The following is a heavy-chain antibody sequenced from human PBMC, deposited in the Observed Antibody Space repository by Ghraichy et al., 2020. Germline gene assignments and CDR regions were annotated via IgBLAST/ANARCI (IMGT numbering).Heavy chain of an antibody. Sequence: SETLSLTCAISGDSVSANSVAWNWIRQSPSGGLEWLGRTYYRSKWFNDYPVSVKSRITINPDTSKNQFSLHLKSVTPEDTALYYCARSDPLTHFDYWGQGTLVTVSS. CDR2: TYYRSKWFN. CDR1: GDSVSANSVA. D-gene: IGHD2-21*02. V-gene: IGHV6-1*01. J-gene: IGHJ4*02. CDR3: ARSDPLTHFDY.